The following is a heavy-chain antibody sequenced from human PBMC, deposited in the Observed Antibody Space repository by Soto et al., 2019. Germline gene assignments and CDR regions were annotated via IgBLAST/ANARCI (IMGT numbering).Heavy chain of an antibody. J-gene: IGHJ4*02. CDR2: IYSTATT. D-gene: IGHD3-10*01. CDR1: GFTVGNNY. Sequence: EVQLVESGGGLIQPGGSLKLSCAASGFTVGNNYMSWVRQAPGKGLEWVSLIYSTATTKYAASAKGRFTVSTDNAKKRLYLQMNSLRAEDTAVYYCAKGGRGSGSHCDSFGYWGQGTLVTVSS. V-gene: IGHV3-53*01. CDR3: AKGGRGSGSHCDSFGY.